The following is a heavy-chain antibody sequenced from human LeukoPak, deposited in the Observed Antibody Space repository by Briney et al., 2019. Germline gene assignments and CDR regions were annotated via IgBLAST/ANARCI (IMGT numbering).Heavy chain of an antibody. D-gene: IGHD6-19*01. CDR2: IYSGGST. CDR1: GFTVSSNY. CDR3: ARDPGIAVAGTYQASGDY. Sequence: GGSLRLSCAASGFTVSSNYMSWVRQAPGKGLEWVSVIYSGGSTYYADSVKGRFTISRDNSKNTLYLQMNSLRAEDTAVYYCARDPGIAVAGTYQASGDYWGQGTLVTVSS. J-gene: IGHJ4*02. V-gene: IGHV3-53*01.